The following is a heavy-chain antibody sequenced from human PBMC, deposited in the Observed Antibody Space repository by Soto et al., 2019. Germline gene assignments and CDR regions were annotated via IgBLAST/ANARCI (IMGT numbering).Heavy chain of an antibody. CDR2: IIHIFGTA. V-gene: IGHV1-69*01. CDR1: GGTFSSYA. D-gene: IGHD2-8*01. J-gene: IGHJ5*02. Sequence: QVQLVQSGAEVKKPGSSVKVSCKASGGTFSSYAISWVLQAPGHGLEWMGGIIHIFGTANYAQKFQGRVTITADESTSTAYMELSSLRSEDTAVYYCAREVLMVYSNWFAPWGQGTLVTVSS. CDR3: AREVLMVYSNWFAP.